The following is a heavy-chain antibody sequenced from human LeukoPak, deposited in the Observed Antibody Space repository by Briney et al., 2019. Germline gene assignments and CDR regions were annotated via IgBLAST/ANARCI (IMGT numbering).Heavy chain of an antibody. CDR2: IKQDGSEK. CDR3: ARDQYFRC. V-gene: IGHV3-7*01. J-gene: IGHJ1*01. Sequence: PGESLRLSCVASGFTFTSFWMGWVRQAPGRGLEWVANIKQDGSEKHYVDSVKGRFTISRDNAKNSLHLQMNSLRVEDTAFYYCARDQYFRCWGQGTLVTVSS. CDR1: GFTFTSFW.